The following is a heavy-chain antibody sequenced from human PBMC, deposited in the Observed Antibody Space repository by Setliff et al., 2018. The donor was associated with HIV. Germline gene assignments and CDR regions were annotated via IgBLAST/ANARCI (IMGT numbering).Heavy chain of an antibody. D-gene: IGHD6-13*01. CDR1: GFSISSDYY. Sequence: SETLSLTCSVSGFSISSDYYWNWVRQPPGQGLEWIGSIYHSGKTYSNPSLKSRVTVSVDTSMNQFSLNLNSVTATDTAVYYCASSWSRVPYYGMDVWGQGTTVTVSS. CDR2: IYHSGKT. V-gene: IGHV4-38-2*02. J-gene: IGHJ6*02. CDR3: ASSWSRVPYYGMDV.